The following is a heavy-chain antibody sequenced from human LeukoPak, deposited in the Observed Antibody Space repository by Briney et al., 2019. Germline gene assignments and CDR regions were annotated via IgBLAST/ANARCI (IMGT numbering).Heavy chain of an antibody. V-gene: IGHV4-34*01. J-gene: IGHJ4*02. CDR3: ARDIDYYDSSGATYYFDY. CDR2: INHSGST. D-gene: IGHD3-22*01. CDR1: GGSFSGYY. Sequence: PSETLSLTCAVYGGSFSGYYWSWIRQPPGKGLEWIGEINHSGSTNYNPSLKSRVTISVDTSKNQFSLKLSSVTAADTAVYYCARDIDYYDSSGATYYFDYWGQGTLVTVSS.